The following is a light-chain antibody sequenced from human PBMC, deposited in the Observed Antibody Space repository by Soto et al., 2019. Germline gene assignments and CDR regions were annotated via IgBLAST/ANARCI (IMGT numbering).Light chain of an antibody. CDR3: QQYGDSPLA. CDR2: GVS. CDR1: QSVTSSY. V-gene: IGKV3-20*01. Sequence: EILLTQSPGTVSLSPGERATLSCRASQSVTSSYLAWYQQKPGQAPRLLIYGVSSRATGIPDRFSGSGAGTDLTLTISRLEPEDFAVYYCQQYGDSPLAFGGGTKVDI. J-gene: IGKJ4*01.